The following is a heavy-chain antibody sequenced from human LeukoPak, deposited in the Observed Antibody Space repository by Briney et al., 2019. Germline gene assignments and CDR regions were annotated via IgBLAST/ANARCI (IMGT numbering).Heavy chain of an antibody. V-gene: IGHV1-2*02. CDR1: GYTFTGYY. Sequence: ASVKVSCKASGYTFTGYYMHWVRQAPGQGLERMGWINPNSGGTNYAQKFQGRVTMTRDTSISTAYMELSRLRSDDTAVYYCARDPITIFGVVIARFGYWGQGTLVTVSS. CDR3: ARDPITIFGVVIARFGY. D-gene: IGHD3-3*01. CDR2: INPNSGGT. J-gene: IGHJ4*02.